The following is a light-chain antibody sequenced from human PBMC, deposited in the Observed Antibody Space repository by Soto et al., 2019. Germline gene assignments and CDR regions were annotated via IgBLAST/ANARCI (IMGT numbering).Light chain of an antibody. CDR3: QSYDSTLPARYV. CDR1: SSNIGAGYD. Sequence: QSVLTQPPSVSGAPGQRVTISCTGSSSNIGAGYDVHWYQQRPGTAPKLLIFGNINRPSGVPDRFSGSKSGTSASLAITGLQAEDEGDYYCQSYDSTLPARYVFGTGTMVTVL. CDR2: GNI. V-gene: IGLV1-40*01. J-gene: IGLJ1*01.